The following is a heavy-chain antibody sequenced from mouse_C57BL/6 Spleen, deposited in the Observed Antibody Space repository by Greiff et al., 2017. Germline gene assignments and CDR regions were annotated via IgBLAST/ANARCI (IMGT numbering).Heavy chain of an antibody. CDR1: GFNINGYY. J-gene: IGHJ4*01. D-gene: IGHD1-1*01. Sequence: VQLKQSGAELVKPGASVKLSCTASGFNINGYYMPWVKQRPEQGLEWIGKIDPEGGETKYAQKFQGKATITADTSSNTAYLQLSSLTSEDTAVXYCARGVVAPYAMDYWGQGTSVTVSS. V-gene: IGHV14-2*01. CDR3: ARGVVAPYAMDY. CDR2: IDPEGGET.